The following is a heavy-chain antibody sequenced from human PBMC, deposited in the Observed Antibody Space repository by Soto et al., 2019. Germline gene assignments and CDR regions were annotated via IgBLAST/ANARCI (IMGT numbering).Heavy chain of an antibody. D-gene: IGHD3-10*01. J-gene: IGHJ3*02. V-gene: IGHV4-39*01. Sequence: PSETLSLTCTVSGGSISSSSYYWGWIRQPPGKGLEWIGSIYYSGSTYYNPSLKSRVTISVDTSKNQFSLKLSSVTAADTAVYYCASPGFFGGPDTDDAFDIWGQGTMVTVSS. CDR3: ASPGFFGGPDTDDAFDI. CDR2: IYYSGST. CDR1: GGSISSSSYY.